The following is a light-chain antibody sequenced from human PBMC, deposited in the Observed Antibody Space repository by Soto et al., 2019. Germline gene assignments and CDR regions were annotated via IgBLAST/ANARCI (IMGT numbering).Light chain of an antibody. J-gene: IGLJ3*02. V-gene: IGLV2-23*01. CDR1: INDVGTYNL. CDR2: EAN. CDR3: CSYAGSPWV. Sequence: QSVLTQPASVSGSPGQSITISRTGTINDVGTYNLVSWYQQLPGKAPKLMIFEANKRPSGVSNRFSGSKSGNTASLTISGLQAEDEADYYCCSYAGSPWVFGGGTKLTVL.